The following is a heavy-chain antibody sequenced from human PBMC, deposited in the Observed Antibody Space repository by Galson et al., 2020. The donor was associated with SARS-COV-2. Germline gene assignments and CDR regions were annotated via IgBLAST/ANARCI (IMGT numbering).Heavy chain of an antibody. CDR2: IWYDRSNK. CDR1: GFTFSSYG. Sequence: GGSLSLSCAASGFTFSSYGMHWVRQAPAKGLEWLAVIWYDRSNKYHADSVKGRFTISRDNSKTTLYLQMNSLRAEDTAVYYCARDGQWLVPNAMDVWGQGTTVTVSS. CDR3: ARDGQWLVPNAMDV. D-gene: IGHD6-19*01. V-gene: IGHV3-33*01. J-gene: IGHJ6*02.